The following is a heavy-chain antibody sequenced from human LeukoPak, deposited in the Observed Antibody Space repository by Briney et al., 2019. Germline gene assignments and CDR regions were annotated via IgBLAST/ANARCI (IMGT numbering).Heavy chain of an antibody. CDR2: ISSSGSTI. J-gene: IGHJ4*02. V-gene: IGHV3-48*03. CDR3: ARAMLYGDYIDY. Sequence: GGSLRLSCAASGFTFSSYEMNWVRQAPGKGLEWVSYISSSGSTIYYADSVKGRFTISRDNAKNSLYLQMNSLRAVDTAVYYCARAMLYGDYIDYWGQGTLVTVSS. CDR1: GFTFSSYE. D-gene: IGHD3-10*02.